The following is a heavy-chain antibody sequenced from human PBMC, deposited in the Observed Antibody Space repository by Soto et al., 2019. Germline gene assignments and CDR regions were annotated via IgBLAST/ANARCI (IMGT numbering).Heavy chain of an antibody. D-gene: IGHD2-21*02. CDR2: IYYSGST. Sequence: QLQLQESGPGLVKPSETLSLTCTVSGGSISSSSYYWGWIRQPPGKGLEWIGSIYYSGSTYYNPSLKSRVTISVDTSKNQFSLKLSSVTAADTAVYYCARHAVGDLDDYWGQGTLVTVSS. V-gene: IGHV4-39*01. CDR3: ARHAVGDLDDY. CDR1: GGSISSSSYY. J-gene: IGHJ4*02.